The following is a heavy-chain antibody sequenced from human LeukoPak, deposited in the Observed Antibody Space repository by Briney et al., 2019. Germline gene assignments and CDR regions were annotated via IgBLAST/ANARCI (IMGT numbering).Heavy chain of an antibody. V-gene: IGHV4-34*01. CDR3: ARLLLWFGGGAFDI. D-gene: IGHD3-10*01. CDR1: GGSFSGYY. Sequence: SETVSLTCAVYGGSFSGYYWSWIRQPPGRGREWIGEINHIGSTNYTPSLKSRVTISVDTSKNQFSLKLSSVTAADTAVYYCARLLLWFGGGAFDIWGQGTMVTVSS. J-gene: IGHJ3*02. CDR2: INHIGST.